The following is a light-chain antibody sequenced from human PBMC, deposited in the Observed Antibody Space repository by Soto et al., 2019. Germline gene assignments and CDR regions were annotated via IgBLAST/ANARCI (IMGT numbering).Light chain of an antibody. CDR1: QDISNS. V-gene: IGKV1-27*01. CDR2: ATS. J-gene: IGKJ4*01. CDR3: QNYNSAPLT. Sequence: DIQMTQSPSSLSASVGDRVTITCRASQDISNSLAWYQQKPGKVPKVLIYATSILQSGVPARFSGSGYGTDFTLTISSLQPEDVDTYYCQNYNSAPLTFGGGTKVEI.